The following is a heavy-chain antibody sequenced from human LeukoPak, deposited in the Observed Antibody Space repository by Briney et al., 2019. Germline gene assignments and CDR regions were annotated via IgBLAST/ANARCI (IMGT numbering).Heavy chain of an antibody. D-gene: IGHD1-26*01. CDR3: ARDFVVYSGSYGLDY. CDR2: ISSSSSYI. CDR1: GFTFSSYS. J-gene: IGHJ4*02. V-gene: IGHV3-21*01. Sequence: GGSLRLSCAASGFTFSSYSMNWVRQAPGKGLEWVSSISSSSSYIYYADSVKGRFTISRDNAKNSLYLQMNSLRAEDAAVYYCARDFVVYSGSYGLDYWGQGTLVTVSS.